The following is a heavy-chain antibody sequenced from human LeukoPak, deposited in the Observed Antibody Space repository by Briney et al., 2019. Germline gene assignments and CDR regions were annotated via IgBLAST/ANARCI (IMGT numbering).Heavy chain of an antibody. J-gene: IGHJ5*02. CDR2: IYYSGST. D-gene: IGHD2-15*01. CDR3: ARLNCSGGSCYSVDH. V-gene: IGHV4-31*03. CDR1: GGSISSGAYY. Sequence: SQTLSLTCTVSGGSISSGAYYWSWIRQHPGKGLEWIGYIYYSGSTYSTPSLKSRLTISVDTYKNQFSLKLSSVTAADTAVYYCARLNCSGGSCYSVDHWGQGTLVTVSS.